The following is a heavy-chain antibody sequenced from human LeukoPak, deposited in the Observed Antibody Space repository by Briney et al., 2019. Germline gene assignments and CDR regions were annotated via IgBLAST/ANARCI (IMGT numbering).Heavy chain of an antibody. Sequence: QPGASLRLSCAASGFTFSNYAMSWVRQAPGKGLEWVSAITGSGSGVYYADSMKSRFTISRDNSKNTLYLQINSLRAEETAVYYCAKWGDYDVLTGYYVSDYWGQGTLVTVSS. V-gene: IGHV3-23*01. D-gene: IGHD3-9*01. CDR1: GFTFSNYA. CDR3: AKWGDYDVLTGYYVSDY. CDR2: ITGSGSGV. J-gene: IGHJ4*02.